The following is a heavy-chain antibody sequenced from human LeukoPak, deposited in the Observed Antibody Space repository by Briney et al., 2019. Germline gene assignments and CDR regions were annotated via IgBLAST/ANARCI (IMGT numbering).Heavy chain of an antibody. Sequence: ASVKVSCKASGYTFTGYYMHWVRQAPGQGLEWMGWVNPNSGGTNYAQKFQGRVTMTRDTSISTAYMELSRLRSDDTAVYYCARGGGGYSGYAVLWGQGTLVTVSS. CDR3: ARGGGGYSGYAVL. V-gene: IGHV1-2*02. D-gene: IGHD5-12*01. J-gene: IGHJ4*02. CDR1: GYTFTGYY. CDR2: VNPNSGGT.